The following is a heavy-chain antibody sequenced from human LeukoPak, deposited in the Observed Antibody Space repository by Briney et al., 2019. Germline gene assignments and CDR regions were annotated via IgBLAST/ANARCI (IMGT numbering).Heavy chain of an antibody. V-gene: IGHV3-15*01. D-gene: IGHD3-3*02. CDR2: IKSEGEGATT. CDR3: IAHFPYFYGFDV. J-gene: IGHJ6*04. Sequence: GVSFRLSCVSSGFTIGTAWMSWVRQAPGKGLEWLGHIKSEGEGATTDYAAPAKGRFAISRDDSKNMIYLQMSSLKIDDTAIYYCIAHFPYFYGFDVWGKGTTVTVS. CDR1: GFTIGTAW.